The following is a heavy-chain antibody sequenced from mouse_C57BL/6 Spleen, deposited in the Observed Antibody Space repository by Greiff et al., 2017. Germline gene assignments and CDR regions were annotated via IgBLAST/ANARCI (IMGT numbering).Heavy chain of an antibody. V-gene: IGHV14-4*01. CDR2: IDPENGDT. CDR3: TRYYGSSLWYFDV. J-gene: IGHJ1*03. CDR1: GFNIKDDY. Sequence: EVQLQESGAELVRPGASVKLSCTASGFNIKDDYMHWVKQRPEQGLEWIGWIDPENGDTEYASKFHGKATITADTSSNTAYLQLSSLTSEDTAVYYCTRYYGSSLWYFDVWGTGTTVTVSS. D-gene: IGHD1-1*01.